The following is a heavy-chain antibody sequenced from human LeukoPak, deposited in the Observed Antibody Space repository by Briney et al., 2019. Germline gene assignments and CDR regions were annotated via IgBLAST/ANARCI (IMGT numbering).Heavy chain of an antibody. CDR3: ARDLEQLALPGYYYGMDV. Sequence: SETLSLTCAVYGGSFSGYYWSWIRQPPGKGLEWIGEINHSGSTNYNPSLKSRVTISVDTSKNQFSLKLSSVTAADTAVYYCARDLEQLALPGYYYGMDVWGQGTTVTVSS. V-gene: IGHV4-34*01. CDR1: GGSFSGYY. J-gene: IGHJ6*02. D-gene: IGHD6-6*01. CDR2: INHSGST.